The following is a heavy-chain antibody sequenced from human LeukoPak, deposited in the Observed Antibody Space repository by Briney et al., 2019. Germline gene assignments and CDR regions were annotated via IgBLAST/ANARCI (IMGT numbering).Heavy chain of an antibody. CDR2: IYYSGST. CDR3: ARHSLHIVVVTAINY. V-gene: IGHV4-39*01. J-gene: IGHJ4*02. CDR1: GGSISSGGYY. Sequence: SETLSLTCTVSGGSISSGGYYWSWIRQHPGKGLEWIGYIYYSGSTYYNPSLKSRVTISVDTSKNQLSLKLSSVTAADTAVYYCARHSLHIVVVTAINYWGQGTLVTVSS. D-gene: IGHD2-21*02.